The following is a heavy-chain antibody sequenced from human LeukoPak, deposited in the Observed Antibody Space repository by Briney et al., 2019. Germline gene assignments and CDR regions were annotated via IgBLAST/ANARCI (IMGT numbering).Heavy chain of an antibody. Sequence: GGSLRLSWAASGFTFSSYSMNWVRQAPGKGLEWVSSISSSSSYIYYADSVKGRFTISRDNAKNSLYLQMNSLRAEDTAVYYCARGFSAHCSGGSCLDYWGQGTLVTVSS. CDR1: GFTFSSYS. CDR3: ARGFSAHCSGGSCLDY. CDR2: ISSSSSYI. V-gene: IGHV3-21*01. D-gene: IGHD2-15*01. J-gene: IGHJ4*02.